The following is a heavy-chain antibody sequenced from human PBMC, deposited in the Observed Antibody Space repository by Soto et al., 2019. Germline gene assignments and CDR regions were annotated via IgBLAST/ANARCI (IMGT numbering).Heavy chain of an antibody. CDR2: INHSGTT. CDR1: GGSFIGFY. D-gene: IGHD2-21*02. Sequence: TSETLSLTCAVSGGSFIGFYWTWIRQPPGEGLEWIGEINHSGTTNFNPSLRSRLTISLDSSKKHFSLKLTSMTAADAAVYYCARADRTLVTSYGLDVWGQGTTVTVSS. J-gene: IGHJ6*02. CDR3: ARADRTLVTSYGLDV. V-gene: IGHV4-34*01.